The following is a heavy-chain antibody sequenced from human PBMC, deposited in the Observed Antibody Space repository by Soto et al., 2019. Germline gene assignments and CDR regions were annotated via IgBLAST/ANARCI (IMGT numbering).Heavy chain of an antibody. Sequence: PSETLSLTCTVSGSSISNHYWSWIRHPPGKGLKWIGYIYYSGSANYNPSLKSRVTISVDTSKNQFSLKLTSATAADTDVYYCVRRLRQSVAARNDWFETWGPGTLVTVSS. D-gene: IGHD6-6*01. CDR1: GSSISNHY. J-gene: IGHJ5*02. V-gene: IGHV4-59*08. CDR3: VRRLRQSVAARNDWFET. CDR2: IYYSGSA.